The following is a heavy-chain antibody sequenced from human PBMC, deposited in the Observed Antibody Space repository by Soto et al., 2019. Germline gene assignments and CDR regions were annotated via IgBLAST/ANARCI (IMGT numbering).Heavy chain of an antibody. CDR1: GXSLGSYP. J-gene: IGHJ4*02. CDR2: ISVSADKT. CDR3: AKDGIRGIHMAH. V-gene: IGHV3-23*01. Sequence: GSLRLSSAGSGXSLGSYPMSWVRQAPGKGLQLGSSISVSADKTYYADSVRGRFNISRDSSKRTLYLQLNSMRAEDKAVYYCAKDGIRGIHMAHWGQGTPGTVS. D-gene: IGHD1-1*01.